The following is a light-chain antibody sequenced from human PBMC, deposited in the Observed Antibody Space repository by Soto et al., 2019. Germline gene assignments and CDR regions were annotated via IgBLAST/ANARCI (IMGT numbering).Light chain of an antibody. CDR1: QSVSTY. CDR3: QPRIDWPS. Sequence: ENMLTHSPVTLSLSRKERSHLXIRASQSVSTYLAWYQQKPGQAPRLLIYDASYRATGIPARFSGSGSGTDFTLTISSLEPEDFAVYYCQPRIDWPSFGQGARLEIK. CDR2: DAS. J-gene: IGKJ5*01. V-gene: IGKV3-11*01.